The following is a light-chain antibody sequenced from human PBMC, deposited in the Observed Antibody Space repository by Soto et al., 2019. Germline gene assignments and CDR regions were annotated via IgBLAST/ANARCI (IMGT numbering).Light chain of an antibody. CDR2: TNN. Sequence: QSVLTQSPSASGTPGQRVTISWSGRSSNIGSSNVNWYQQLPGTAPKLLIYTNNQRPSGVPDRFSGSKSGTSASLAISGLQSEDEADYYCAAWDDSLNGRVFGTGTKVTV. V-gene: IGLV1-44*01. CDR1: SSNIGSSN. J-gene: IGLJ1*01. CDR3: AAWDDSLNGRV.